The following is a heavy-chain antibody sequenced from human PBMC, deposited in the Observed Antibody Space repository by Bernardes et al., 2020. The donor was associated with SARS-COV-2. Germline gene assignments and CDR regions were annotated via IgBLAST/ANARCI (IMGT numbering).Heavy chain of an antibody. Sequence: SETLSLTCTVSGGSISSGDYYWSWIRQPPGKGLEWIGYIYYSGSTYYNPSLKSRVTISVDTSKNQFSLKLSSVTAADTAVYYCARDALGSITIFGVVIIRPNWFDPWGQGTLVTVSS. D-gene: IGHD3-3*01. CDR3: ARDALGSITIFGVVIIRPNWFDP. CDR2: IYYSGST. J-gene: IGHJ5*02. CDR1: GGSISSGDYY. V-gene: IGHV4-30-4*01.